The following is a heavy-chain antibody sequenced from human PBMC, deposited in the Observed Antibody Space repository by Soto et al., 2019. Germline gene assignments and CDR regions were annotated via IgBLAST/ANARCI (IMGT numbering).Heavy chain of an antibody. CDR1: GFTFSSYG. CDR3: SRDNPAYDFWSGYYPNWFDP. D-gene: IGHD3-3*01. CDR2: IWYDGSNK. J-gene: IGHJ5*02. Sequence: PGESLKISCAASGFTFSSYGMHWVRQAPGKGLEWVAVIWYDGSNKYYADSVKGRFTISRDNSKNTLYLQMNSLRAEDTAVYYCSRDNPAYDFWSGYYPNWFDPWGQGTLVTVSS. V-gene: IGHV3-33*01.